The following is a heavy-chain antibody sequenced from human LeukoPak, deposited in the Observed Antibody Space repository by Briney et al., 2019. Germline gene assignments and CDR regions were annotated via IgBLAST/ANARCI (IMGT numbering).Heavy chain of an antibody. CDR2: ISWNSGSI. Sequence: PGGSLRLSRAASGFTFDDYAMHWVRQAPGKGLEWVSGISWNSGSIGYADSVKGRFTISRDNAKNSLYLQMNSLRAEDTALYYCAKGPTYSSGWYVDYWGQGTLVTVSS. CDR3: AKGPTYSSGWYVDY. V-gene: IGHV3-9*01. D-gene: IGHD6-19*01. J-gene: IGHJ4*02. CDR1: GFTFDDYA.